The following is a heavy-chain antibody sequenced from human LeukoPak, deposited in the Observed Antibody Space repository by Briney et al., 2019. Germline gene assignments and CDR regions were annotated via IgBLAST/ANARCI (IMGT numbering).Heavy chain of an antibody. Sequence: SETLSLTCTVSGGSISSSSYYWGWIRQPPGKGLEWIGSIYYSGSTYYNPSFKSRVTISVDTSKNQFSLKLSSVTAADTAVYYCARRGGWYPDYFDYWGQGTLVTVSS. D-gene: IGHD6-19*01. CDR1: GGSISSSSYY. J-gene: IGHJ4*02. CDR3: ARRGGWYPDYFDY. V-gene: IGHV4-39*01. CDR2: IYYSGST.